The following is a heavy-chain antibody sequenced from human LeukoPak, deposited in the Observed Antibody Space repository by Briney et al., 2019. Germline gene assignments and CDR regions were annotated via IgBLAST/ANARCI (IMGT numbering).Heavy chain of an antibody. CDR1: GGSFSGYY. CDR2: INHSGST. D-gene: IGHD3-10*01. CDR3: ARDYGSGSYIGARTYSWFDP. Sequence: SETLSLTCAVYGGSFSGYYWSWIRQPPGKGLEWIGEINHSGSTNYNPSLKSRVIISVDTSKNQVSLKLSSVTAADTAVYYCARDYGSGSYIGARTYSWFDPWGQGTLVTVSS. J-gene: IGHJ5*02. V-gene: IGHV4-34*01.